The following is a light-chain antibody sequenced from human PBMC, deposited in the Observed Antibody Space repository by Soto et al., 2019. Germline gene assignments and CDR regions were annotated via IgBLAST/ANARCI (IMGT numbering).Light chain of an antibody. CDR2: EVS. CDR1: SSDVWSYNL. CDR3: CSYAGSSTVV. V-gene: IGLV2-23*02. Sequence: QSALTQPASVSGSPGQSITISCTGTSSDVWSYNLVSWYQQHPGKAPKLMISEVSKRHTGVSNRFSGSTSGNTASLTISGLQCDEEADYYCCSYAGSSTVVFGGRTKLTVL. J-gene: IGLJ2*01.